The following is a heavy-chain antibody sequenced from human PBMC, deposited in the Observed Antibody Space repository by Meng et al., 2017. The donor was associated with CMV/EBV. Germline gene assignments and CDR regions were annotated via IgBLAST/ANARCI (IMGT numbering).Heavy chain of an antibody. CDR3: AKDGEFDSRCWLLDY. CDR1: GFTFSSYC. V-gene: IGHV3-30*02. D-gene: IGHD6-19*01. Sequence: GESLKISCAASGFTFSSYCMHWVRQAPGKGLEWVAFIRYDGSNKYYADSVKGRFTISRDNSKNTLYLQMNSLRAEDTAVYYCAKDGEFDSRCWLLDYWGQGTLVTVSS. CDR2: IRYDGSNK. J-gene: IGHJ4*02.